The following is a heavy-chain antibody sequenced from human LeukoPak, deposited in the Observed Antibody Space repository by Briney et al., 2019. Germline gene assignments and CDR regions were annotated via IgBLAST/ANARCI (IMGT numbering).Heavy chain of an antibody. Sequence: GGSLRLSCAASGFTFSSYAMHWVRQAPGKGLEWVAVISYDGSNTYYADSVKGRFTISRDNSKNTLYLQMNSLRAEDTAVYYCARAHCSTTSCYRDYWGQGTLVTVSS. CDR3: ARAHCSTTSCYRDY. D-gene: IGHD2-2*02. V-gene: IGHV3-30*04. J-gene: IGHJ4*02. CDR2: ISYDGSNT. CDR1: GFTFSSYA.